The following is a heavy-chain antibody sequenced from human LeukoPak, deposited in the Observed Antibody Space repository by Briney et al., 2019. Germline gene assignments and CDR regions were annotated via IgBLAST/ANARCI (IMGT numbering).Heavy chain of an antibody. CDR3: AKGSSSGRYDCFDY. V-gene: IGHV3-30-3*01. D-gene: IGHD6-19*01. J-gene: IGHJ4*02. CDR2: ISYDGSNK. Sequence: GGSLRLSCAASGFTISSYAMHWVGQAQGKGLEWVAVISYDGSNKYYADSVKGRFTISRDNSKNTLYLQMNSLRAEDTAVYYCAKGSSSGRYDCFDYWGQGSLVTVSS. CDR1: GFTISSYA.